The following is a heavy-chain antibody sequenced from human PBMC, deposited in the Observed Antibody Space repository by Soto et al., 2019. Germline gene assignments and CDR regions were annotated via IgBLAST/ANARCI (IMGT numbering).Heavy chain of an antibody. Sequence: SETLSLTCAVYGGSFSGRSWTWIRQSPGKGLEWIGDINHSGRVNYSPSLKSQVTISLDTSKNQFSLTLSAVTAADTAMYYCSTRAYDTNGYYRFDPWGQGTLVTVSS. J-gene: IGHJ5*01. CDR3: STRAYDTNGYYRFDP. D-gene: IGHD3-22*01. CDR2: INHSGRV. CDR1: GGSFSGRS. V-gene: IGHV4-34*01.